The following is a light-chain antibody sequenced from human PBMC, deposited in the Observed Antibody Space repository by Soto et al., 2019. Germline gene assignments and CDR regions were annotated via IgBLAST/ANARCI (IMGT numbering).Light chain of an antibody. Sequence: QSALTQPASVSGSPGQSITISCTGTSSDVGGYNYVSWYQQHPGKAPKLLIYEVSDRPSGGSNRFSGSKSGNTASLTVSGLQPEDEADYYCSSYTGISPGYVFGTGTKLTVL. J-gene: IGLJ1*01. V-gene: IGLV2-14*03. CDR3: SSYTGISPGYV. CDR1: SSDVGGYNY. CDR2: EVS.